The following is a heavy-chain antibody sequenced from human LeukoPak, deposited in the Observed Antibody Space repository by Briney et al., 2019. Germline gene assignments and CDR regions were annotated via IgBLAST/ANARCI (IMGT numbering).Heavy chain of an antibody. CDR3: AKAGVAGTKYYYVSSGYYYYNWFDP. CDR1: GFTFSSYG. D-gene: IGHD3-22*01. CDR2: ISYDGSNK. J-gene: IGHJ5*02. V-gene: IGHV3-30*18. Sequence: GGSLRLSCAASGFTFSSYGMHWVRQAPGKGLEWVAVISYDGSNKYYADSVKGRFTISRDNSKNTLYLQMNSLRAEDTAVYYCAKAGVAGTKYYYVSSGYYYYNWFDPWGQGTLVTVSS.